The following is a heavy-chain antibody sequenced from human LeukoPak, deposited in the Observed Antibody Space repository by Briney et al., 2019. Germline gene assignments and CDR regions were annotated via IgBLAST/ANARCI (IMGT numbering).Heavy chain of an antibody. D-gene: IGHD3-3*01. CDR2: IYTSGST. CDR3: ARDSRYDFWSGYLDY. CDR1: GGSINSGSYY. Sequence: PSETLSLTCTVSGGSINSGSYYWSWIRQPAGKGLEWIGRIYTSGSTNYNPSLKSRVTISVDTSKNQFSLKLSSVTAADTAVYYCARDSRYDFWSGYLDYWGQGTLVTVSS. J-gene: IGHJ4*02. V-gene: IGHV4-61*02.